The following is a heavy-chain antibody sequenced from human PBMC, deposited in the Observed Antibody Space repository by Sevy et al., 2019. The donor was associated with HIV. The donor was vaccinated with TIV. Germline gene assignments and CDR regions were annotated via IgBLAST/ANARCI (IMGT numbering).Heavy chain of an antibody. Sequence: SETLSLTCTASGGSLISPTFYWGWVRQPPGERLEWIASMHYGGNTYYNPSLKGRLAMSVDTSKNQFSLNLTSVTAADAAVYHCVRDHHLRGLHWFDAWGQGALVTVSS. CDR2: MHYGGNT. D-gene: IGHD3-16*01. CDR1: GGSLISPTFY. CDR3: VRDHHLRGLHWFDA. J-gene: IGHJ5*02. V-gene: IGHV4-39*02.